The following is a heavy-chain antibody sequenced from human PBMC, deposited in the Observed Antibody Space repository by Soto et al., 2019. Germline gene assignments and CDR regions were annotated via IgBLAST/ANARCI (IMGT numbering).Heavy chain of an antibody. J-gene: IGHJ4*02. D-gene: IGHD5-12*01. CDR1: GGSINSGGYY. CDR2: IFYSRTT. CDR3: TKNSAYALDY. Sequence: SETLSLTCTVSGGSINSGGYYWTWIRQHPGKGLEWIGYIFYSRTTSYNPSLESRATFSVDISKNQFFLKLSSVTAADTAVYYCTKNSAYALDYWGQGTLVTVSS. V-gene: IGHV4-31*03.